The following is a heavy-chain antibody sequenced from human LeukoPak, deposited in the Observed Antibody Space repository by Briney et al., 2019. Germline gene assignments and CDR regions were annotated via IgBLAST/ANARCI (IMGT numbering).Heavy chain of an antibody. CDR2: ISWNSGSI. D-gene: IGHD5-18*01. CDR1: GFTFDDYA. J-gene: IGHJ3*02. V-gene: IGHV3-9*01. CDR3: AKDTVDTTYDAFDI. Sequence: GGSLRLSCAASGFTFDDYAMHWVRQAPGKGLERVSGISWNSGSIGYADSVKGRFTISRDNAKNSLYLQMNSLRAEDTALYYCAKDTVDTTYDAFDIWGQGTMVTVSS.